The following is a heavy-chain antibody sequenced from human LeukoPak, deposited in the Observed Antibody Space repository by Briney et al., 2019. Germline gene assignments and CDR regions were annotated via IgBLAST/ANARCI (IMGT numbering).Heavy chain of an antibody. Sequence: SETLSLTCTVSGGSISSYYWSWIRQPPGKGLEWIGYIYYSGSTNYNPSLKSRVTISVDTSKNQFSLKLSSVTAADTAVYYCARDSGAGTGMDVWGQGTTVTVSS. CDR3: ARDSGAGTGMDV. CDR2: IYYSGST. CDR1: GGSISSYY. V-gene: IGHV4-59*12. D-gene: IGHD1-14*01. J-gene: IGHJ6*02.